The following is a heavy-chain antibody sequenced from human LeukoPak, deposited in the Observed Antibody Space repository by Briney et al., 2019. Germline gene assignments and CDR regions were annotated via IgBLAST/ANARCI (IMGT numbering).Heavy chain of an antibody. V-gene: IGHV4-34*01. D-gene: IGHD2-15*01. CDR1: GESLSGYY. CDR2: INHSGST. J-gene: IGHJ6*03. CDR3: ARSGPRGGYYYYYYYMDV. Sequence: SETLSLTCAVYGESLSGYYWSWIRQPPGKGLEWIGEINHSGSTNYNPSLKSRVTISVDTSKNQFSLKLSSVTAADTAVYYCARSGPRGGYYYYYYYMDVWGKGTTVTVSS.